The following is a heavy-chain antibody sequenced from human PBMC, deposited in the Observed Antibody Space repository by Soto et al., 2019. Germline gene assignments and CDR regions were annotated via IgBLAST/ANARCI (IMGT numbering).Heavy chain of an antibody. CDR2: IKSKTDGGTT. D-gene: IGHD2-15*01. CDR3: TTDRSLRYCSGGSCYSRGVTKNDAFDI. Sequence: GGSLRLSCAASGFTFSNAWMSWVRQAPGKGLEWVGRIKSKTDGGTTDYAAPVKGRFTISRDDSKNTLYLQMNSLKTEDTAVYYCTTDRSLRYCSGGSCYSRGVTKNDAFDIWGQGTMVTVSS. V-gene: IGHV3-15*01. J-gene: IGHJ3*02. CDR1: GFTFSNAW.